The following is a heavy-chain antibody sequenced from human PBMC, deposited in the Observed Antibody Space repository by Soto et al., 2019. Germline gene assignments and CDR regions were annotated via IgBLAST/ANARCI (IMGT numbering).Heavy chain of an antibody. CDR2: IYYSGST. CDR3: ARQKGIQLWTWFDS. J-gene: IGHJ5*01. CDR1: GGSISTYY. D-gene: IGHD5-18*01. Sequence: QVQLQESGPGLVKPSETLSLTCPVSGGSISTYYWSWIRQPPGKGLEWIGYIYYSGSTNYSPSLRSRLTISVDTPKNQFSLKLSSVTAADTAVYYCARQKGIQLWTWFDSWGQGTLVTVSS. V-gene: IGHV4-59*08.